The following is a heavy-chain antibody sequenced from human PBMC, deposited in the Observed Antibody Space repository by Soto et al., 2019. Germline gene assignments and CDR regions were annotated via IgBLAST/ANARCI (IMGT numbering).Heavy chain of an antibody. CDR1: GFTFSSYA. Sequence: PGGSLRLSCAASGFTFSSYAMHWVRQAPGKGLEWVAVISYDGSNKYYADSVKGRFTISRDNSKNTLYLQMNSLRAEDTAVYYCARVGYYDSSGYYYAFDYWGQGTLVTVSS. CDR3: ARVGYYDSSGYYYAFDY. J-gene: IGHJ4*02. D-gene: IGHD3-22*01. V-gene: IGHV3-30-3*01. CDR2: ISYDGSNK.